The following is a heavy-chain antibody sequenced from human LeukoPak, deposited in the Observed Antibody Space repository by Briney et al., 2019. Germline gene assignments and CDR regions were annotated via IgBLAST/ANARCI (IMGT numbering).Heavy chain of an antibody. CDR1: GFTFDDYA. CDR2: ISWNSGYI. CDR3: AKWSLPAAMLGFFDY. J-gene: IGHJ4*02. D-gene: IGHD2-2*01. V-gene: IGHV3-9*01. Sequence: AGGSLRLSCAASGFTFDDYAMHWVRQAPGKGLEWVSGISWNSGYIVYADSVKGRFTISRDNAKNTLYLQMNSLRAEDTAVYYCAKWSLPAAMLGFFDYWGQGTLVTVSS.